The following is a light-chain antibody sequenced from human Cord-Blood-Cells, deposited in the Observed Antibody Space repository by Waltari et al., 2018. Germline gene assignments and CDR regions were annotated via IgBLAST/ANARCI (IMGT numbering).Light chain of an antibody. CDR3: QQRSNWPFT. CDR2: DAS. J-gene: IGKJ3*01. V-gene: IGKV3-11*01. CDR1: QSVSSY. Sequence: EIVLTQSPATLSLSPGERAPLSCRASQSVSSYLAWYQQKPGQAPRLRIYDASNRATGIPARFSGSGSGTDFTLTISSLEPEDFAVYYCQQRSNWPFTLGPGTKVDIK.